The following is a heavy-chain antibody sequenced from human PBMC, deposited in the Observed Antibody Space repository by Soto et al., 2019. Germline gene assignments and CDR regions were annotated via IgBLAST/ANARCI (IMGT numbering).Heavy chain of an antibody. V-gene: IGHV5-51*01. CDR1: RYTFPDYW. D-gene: IGHD4-4*01. CDR2: IFPSDSDT. CDR3: ARREGDFSKLDH. Sequence: GESLKISCQGSRYTFPDYWIAWVRQMPGKGLEGMGFIFPSDSDTRYSPSFQGQVIISVDTSINTAYLQFTSLKASDSAIYYCARREGDFSKLDHWGHGTLVTVSS. J-gene: IGHJ4*03.